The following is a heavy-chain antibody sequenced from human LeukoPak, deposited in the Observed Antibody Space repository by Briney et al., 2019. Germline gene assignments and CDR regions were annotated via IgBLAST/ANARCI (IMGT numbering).Heavy chain of an antibody. J-gene: IGHJ4*02. Sequence: PSETLSLTCTVSGGSISSSYWSWIRQPPGKGLEWIGYIYYSGSTNYTPSFKSRVAISVDTSKNQFSLKLSSVTAADTAVYYCATWGIAVAGTFDYWGQGTLVTVST. CDR2: IYYSGST. CDR3: ATWGIAVAGTFDY. V-gene: IGHV4-59*08. D-gene: IGHD6-19*01. CDR1: GGSISSSY.